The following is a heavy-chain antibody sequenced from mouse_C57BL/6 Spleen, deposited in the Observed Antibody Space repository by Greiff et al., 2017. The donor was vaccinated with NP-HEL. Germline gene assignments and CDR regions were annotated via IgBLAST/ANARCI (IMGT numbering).Heavy chain of an antibody. CDR2: IDPSDSYT. CDR3: ARTTTVVTGDFDV. Sequence: QVQLQQSGAELVRPGTSVKLSCKASGYTFTSYWMHWVKQRPGQGLEWIGVIDPSDSYTNYNQKFKGKATLTVDTSSSTAYMQLSSLTSEDSAVYYCARTTTVVTGDFDVWGTGTTVTVSS. D-gene: IGHD1-1*01. J-gene: IGHJ1*03. CDR1: GYTFTSYW. V-gene: IGHV1-59*01.